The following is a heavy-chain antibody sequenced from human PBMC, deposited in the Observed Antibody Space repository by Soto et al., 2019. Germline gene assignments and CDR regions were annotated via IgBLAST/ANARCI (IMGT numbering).Heavy chain of an antibody. V-gene: IGHV4-59*01. D-gene: IGHD3-9*01. CDR1: GGSISDYY. Sequence: SETLSLTCTVSGGSISDYYWSWIRQPPGKGLEWIGNIYYSGSTNYNSSLKSRVTISVDTSKNQFSLKLNSVTAADTAVYYCAGARWLDYYYGMDVWGQGTTVTVSS. CDR2: IYYSGST. CDR3: AGARWLDYYYGMDV. J-gene: IGHJ6*02.